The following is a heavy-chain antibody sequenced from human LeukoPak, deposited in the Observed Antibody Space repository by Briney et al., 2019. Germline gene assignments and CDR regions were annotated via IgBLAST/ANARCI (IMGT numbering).Heavy chain of an antibody. CDR1: GFTFSDYY. CDR2: ISTTASTI. D-gene: IGHD1-26*01. V-gene: IGHV3-11*01. J-gene: IGHJ4*02. Sequence: GGSLRLSCAASGFTFSDYYMSWIRQAPGRGLEWVSYISTTASTIYYADSVKGRFTISRDNSKNTLYLQMNSLRAEDTAVYYCAKGDNLGATYYLFDYWGQGTLVTVSS. CDR3: AKGDNLGATYYLFDY.